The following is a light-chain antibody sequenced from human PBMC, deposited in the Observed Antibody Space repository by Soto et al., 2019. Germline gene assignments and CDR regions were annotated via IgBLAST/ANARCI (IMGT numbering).Light chain of an antibody. CDR1: QSISSW. Sequence: DIQMTQSPSTLSASLGDRVTITCRASQSISSWLAWYQQKPGKAPKLLIYKASSLESGVPSRFSGSGSGTEFTLTISSLQLVYFASYYYQHYHTYSRPFAQGPKV. CDR2: KAS. J-gene: IGKJ1*01. CDR3: QHYHTYSRP. V-gene: IGKV1-5*03.